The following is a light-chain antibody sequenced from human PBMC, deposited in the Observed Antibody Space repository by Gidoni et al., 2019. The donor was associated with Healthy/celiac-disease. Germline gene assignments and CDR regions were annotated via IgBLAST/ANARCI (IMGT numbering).Light chain of an antibody. CDR1: QSISSW. J-gene: IGKJ1*01. CDR2: KAS. V-gene: IGKV1-5*03. CDR3: QQYNSYSRT. Sequence: DIQMTQSPSTLSASVGDRVTITCRASQSISSWLDWYQQKPGKAPKLLIYKASSLESGVPSRFSGSGSGTESTLTISSLQPDDFATYYCQQYNSYSRTFGQGTKVEIK.